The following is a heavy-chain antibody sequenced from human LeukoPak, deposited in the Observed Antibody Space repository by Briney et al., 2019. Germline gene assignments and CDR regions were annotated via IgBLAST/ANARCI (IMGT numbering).Heavy chain of an antibody. CDR2: IRAYNGNT. D-gene: IGHD3-10*01. CDR1: GYRFTSYA. V-gene: IGHV1-18*01. J-gene: IGHJ4*02. CDR3: ARARAAPNYYGSGSCFDY. Sequence: GESLKISCKSSGYRFTSYAISWVRQAPGQGLEWMGWIRAYNGNTNYAQKLQGRVTMTTDTSTSTAYMELRSLRSDDTAVYYCARARAAPNYYGSGSCFDYWGQGTLVTVSS.